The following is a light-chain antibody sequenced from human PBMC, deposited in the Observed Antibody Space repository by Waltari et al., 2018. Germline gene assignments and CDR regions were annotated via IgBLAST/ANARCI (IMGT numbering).Light chain of an antibody. Sequence: QSALTQPASVSASPGQSITIPCSGTSSDVGSYNLFSWYRQYPGKAPQLIIYDVRTRPSGISDRFSGDKSDNTASLTISGLRAEDEADYYCSSYTLTDTRVFGGGT. V-gene: IGLV2-14*01. CDR1: SSDVGSYNL. CDR2: DVR. J-gene: IGLJ3*02. CDR3: SSYTLTDTRV.